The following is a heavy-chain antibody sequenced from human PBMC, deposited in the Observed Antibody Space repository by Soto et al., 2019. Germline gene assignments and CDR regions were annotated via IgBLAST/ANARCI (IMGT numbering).Heavy chain of an antibody. Sequence: XAVKVACKASGYPLTGYYMHWVRQAPGQGLEWMGWINPNSGGTDYAQKFQGRVTMTRDTSISTAYMELSRLRSDDTAVYYCAVSGSYPSHLDYCGQGTLVTVSS. D-gene: IGHD1-26*01. CDR3: AVSGSYPSHLDY. CDR2: INPNSGGT. CDR1: GYPLTGYY. J-gene: IGHJ4*02. V-gene: IGHV1-2*02.